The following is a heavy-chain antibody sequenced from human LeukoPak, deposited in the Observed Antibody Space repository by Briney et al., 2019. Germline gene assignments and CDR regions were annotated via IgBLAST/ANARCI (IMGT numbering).Heavy chain of an antibody. V-gene: IGHV3-30*04. CDR3: ARSEPGIAVADPFDY. CDR2: ISYDGSNK. Sequence: GRSLRLSCAASGFTFSSYAMHWVRQAPGKGLEWVAVISYDGSNKYYADSVKGRFTISRDNSKNSLYLQMNSLRAEDTAVYYCARSEPGIAVADPFDYWGQGTLVTVSS. CDR1: GFTFSSYA. D-gene: IGHD6-19*01. J-gene: IGHJ4*02.